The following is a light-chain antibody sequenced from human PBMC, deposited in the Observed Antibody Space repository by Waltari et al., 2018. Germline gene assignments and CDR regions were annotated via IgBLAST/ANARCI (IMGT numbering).Light chain of an antibody. J-gene: IGLJ2*01. CDR3: SSYAGNHVV. CDR1: SSDVGGYNY. Sequence: QSALTQPHSVSGSPGQSVTISCTGTSSDVGGYNYVSWYQQNPGKAPKLMIYDVSQRPSGVPDRFSGSKSGNTASLTISGLQAEDDADYYCSSYAGNHVVFGGGTRLTVL. CDR2: DVS. V-gene: IGLV2-11*01.